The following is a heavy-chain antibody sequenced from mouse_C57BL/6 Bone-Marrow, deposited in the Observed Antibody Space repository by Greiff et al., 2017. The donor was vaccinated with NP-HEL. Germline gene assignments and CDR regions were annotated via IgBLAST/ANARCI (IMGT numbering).Heavy chain of an antibody. Sequence: EVQVVESGGDLVKPGGSLKLSCAASGFTFSSYGMSWVRQTPDKRLEWVATISSGGSYTYYPDSVKGRFTISRDNAKNTLYLQMSSLKSEDTAMYYCARQGAGGQGTLVTVSA. CDR2: ISSGGSYT. CDR3: ARQGA. V-gene: IGHV5-6*01. J-gene: IGHJ3*01. CDR1: GFTFSSYG.